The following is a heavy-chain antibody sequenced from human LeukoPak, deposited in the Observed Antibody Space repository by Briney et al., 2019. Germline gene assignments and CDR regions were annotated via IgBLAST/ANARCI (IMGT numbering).Heavy chain of an antibody. J-gene: IGHJ6*02. Sequence: SQTLSLTCTVSGGSISSGGYYWSWIRQHPGKGLEWIGYIYYSGSTYYNPSLKSQVTISVDTSKNQFSLKLSSVTAADTAVYYCARDGGVPDDYYYGMDVWGQGTTVTVSS. CDR3: ARDGGVPDDYYYGMDV. V-gene: IGHV4-31*01. CDR1: GGSISSGGYY. CDR2: IYYSGST. D-gene: IGHD2-2*01.